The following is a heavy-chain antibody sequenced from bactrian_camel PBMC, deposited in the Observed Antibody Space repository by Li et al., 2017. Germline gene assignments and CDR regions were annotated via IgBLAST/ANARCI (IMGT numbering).Heavy chain of an antibody. D-gene: IGHD6*01. CDR3: AGGFFACTVIAGEVLFPRWTDFSY. CDR2: ISPGSGRR. CDR1: GYIDSRYC. J-gene: IGHJ6*01. V-gene: IGHV3S1*01. Sequence: HVQLVESGGGLVQPGGSLRLSCAASGYIDSRYCVAWFRQAPGKEREGVAAISPGSGRRWYGDSVKGRFTISRDNAKSPLYLQMDNLKPDDTATYYCAGGFFACTVIAGEVLFPRWTDFSYRGQGTQVTVS.